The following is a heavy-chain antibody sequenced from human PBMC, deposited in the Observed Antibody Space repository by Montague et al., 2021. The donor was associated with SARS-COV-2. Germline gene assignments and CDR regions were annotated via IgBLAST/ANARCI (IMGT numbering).Heavy chain of an antibody. CDR3: ARGGYYDYAFDI. CDR1: GGSISRPY. CDR2: IYYTGST. Sequence: SETLSLTCTVSGGSISRPYWSWIRQPPGKGLEWIGYIYYTGSTDYNPSLKSRVTISVDTSKNQLSLKLISVTAADTAVYFCARGGYYDYAFDIWGQGTMVTVSS. V-gene: IGHV4-59*08. D-gene: IGHD3-22*01. J-gene: IGHJ3*02.